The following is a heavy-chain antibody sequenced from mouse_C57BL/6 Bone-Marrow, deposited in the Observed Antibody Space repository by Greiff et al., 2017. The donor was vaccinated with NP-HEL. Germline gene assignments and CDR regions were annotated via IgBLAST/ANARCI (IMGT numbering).Heavy chain of an antibody. CDR1: GYTFTSYG. Sequence: VQLQQSGAELARPGASVKLSCKASGYTFTSYGISWVKQRTGQGLEWIGEIYPRSGNTYYNEKFKGKATLTADKSSSTAYMELRSLTSEDSAVYFCARRMIYYGSSYVDYFDYWGQGTTLTVSS. J-gene: IGHJ2*01. CDR3: ARRMIYYGSSYVDYFDY. CDR2: IYPRSGNT. D-gene: IGHD1-1*01. V-gene: IGHV1-81*01.